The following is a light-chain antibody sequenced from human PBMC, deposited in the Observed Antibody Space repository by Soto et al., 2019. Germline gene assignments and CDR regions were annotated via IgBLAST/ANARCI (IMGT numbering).Light chain of an antibody. CDR2: FGS. V-gene: IGKV2-28*01. J-gene: IGKJ5*01. CDR1: QSLLYNNTYNY. CDR3: MQALQSLT. Sequence: EIVMTQSPLTLPVTPGEPASISCRSSQSLLYNNTYNYLDWYVQKPGQSPQLLIYFGSNRAPGVPDRFSGSGSGTDFTLKINRVEAEDVGTYYCMQALQSLTFGQGTRLANK.